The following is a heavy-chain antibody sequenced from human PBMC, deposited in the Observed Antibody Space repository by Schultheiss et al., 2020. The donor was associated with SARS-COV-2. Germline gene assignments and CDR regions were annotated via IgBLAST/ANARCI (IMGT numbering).Heavy chain of an antibody. Sequence: SETLSLTCAVSGYSISSGYYWGWIRQPPGKGLEWIGYIYYSGTTYYNPSLKTRVTISVDTSKNQFSLNLSSVTAADTAVYYCRTTYYYYGMDVWGQGTTVTVSS. CDR1: GYSISSGYY. V-gene: IGHV4-38-2*01. CDR3: RTTYYYYGMDV. J-gene: IGHJ6*02. CDR2: IYYSGTT. D-gene: IGHD1-7*01.